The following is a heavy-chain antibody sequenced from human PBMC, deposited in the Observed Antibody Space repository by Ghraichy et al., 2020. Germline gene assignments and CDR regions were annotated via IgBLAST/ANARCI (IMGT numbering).Heavy chain of an antibody. CDR3: VRETRRYFDS. Sequence: GGSLRLSCAASGFTFSSYGMHWVRQAPGKGLEWVAVIWHDGSNKYYADSVKGRFTISSDNSTNTLYLQMNSLRAEDTAVYYCVRETRRYFDSWGQGTLVTVS. CDR1: GFTFSSYG. V-gene: IGHV3-33*01. CDR2: IWHDGSNK. J-gene: IGHJ4*02.